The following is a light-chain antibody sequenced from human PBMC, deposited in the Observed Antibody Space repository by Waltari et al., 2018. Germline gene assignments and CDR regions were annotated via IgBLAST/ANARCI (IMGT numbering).Light chain of an antibody. Sequence: QSALTQPASVSGSPGQPITIPCTGTSTDVGGYTYVPWYQQSPGKAPNCMVYDVNKPPSGVSNRFSGSKSGNTASLTISGRQAEDEADYYCSSYTSRTTLVFGGGTRLTVL. J-gene: IGLJ2*01. CDR1: STDVGGYTY. CDR2: DVN. CDR3: SSYTSRTTLV. V-gene: IGLV2-14*01.